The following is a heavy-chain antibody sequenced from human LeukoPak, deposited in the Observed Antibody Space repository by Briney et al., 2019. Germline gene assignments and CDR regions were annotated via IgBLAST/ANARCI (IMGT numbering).Heavy chain of an antibody. D-gene: IGHD3-10*01. Sequence: PSETLSLTCSVSGASISIYYWNWIRQSAGRGLEWIGRVYASGRSKYNPSLQSRVSMSVDTSKNQFSLKLSSVTAADTAVYYCARAGSYGNYFDYWGQGTLVTVSS. V-gene: IGHV4-4*07. CDR2: VYASGRS. J-gene: IGHJ4*02. CDR1: GASISIYY. CDR3: ARAGSYGNYFDY.